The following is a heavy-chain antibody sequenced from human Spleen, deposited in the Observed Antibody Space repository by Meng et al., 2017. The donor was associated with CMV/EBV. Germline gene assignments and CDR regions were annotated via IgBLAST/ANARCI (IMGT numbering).Heavy chain of an antibody. J-gene: IGHJ4*02. V-gene: IGHV3-21*01. D-gene: IGHD2-2*01. Sequence: GESLKISCAASGFTFSTYSMTWVRQAPGKGLEWVSSISSSSGYIYYADSVQGRFTISRDNAKNSLYLQMNSLRAEDTAVYYCARVGLGYCSSTSCYGLDYWGQGTLVTVSS. CDR3: ARVGLGYCSSTSCYGLDY. CDR2: ISSSSGYI. CDR1: GFTFSTYS.